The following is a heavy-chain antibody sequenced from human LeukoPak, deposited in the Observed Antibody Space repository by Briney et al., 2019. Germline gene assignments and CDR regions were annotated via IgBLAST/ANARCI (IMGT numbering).Heavy chain of an antibody. CDR2: IFYSGSS. D-gene: IGHD1-26*01. V-gene: IGHV4-39*02. CDR1: GGSISSSSYY. CDR3: ARDSGSYSFDC. J-gene: IGHJ4*02. Sequence: PSETLSLTCTVSGGSISSSSYYWGWIRQPPGKGLEWIGSIFYSGSSYYNPSLKSRVTISVDTSKNHFSLKLTSVTAADTAVYYCARDSGSYSFDCWGQGTLVTVSS.